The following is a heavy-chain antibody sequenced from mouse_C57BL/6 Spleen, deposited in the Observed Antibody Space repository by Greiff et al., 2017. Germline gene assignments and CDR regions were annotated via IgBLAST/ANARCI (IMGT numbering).Heavy chain of an antibody. Sequence: VQLQQSGAELAKPGASVKLSCTASGYTFTSYWMHWVQQRPGQGLEWIGYINPSSGYTKYNQKFKDKATLTADKSSSTAYMQLSSLTYEDSAVYYCARLRDYDPYYFDYWGQGTTLTVSS. CDR1: GYTFTSYW. V-gene: IGHV1-7*01. J-gene: IGHJ2*01. CDR3: ARLRDYDPYYFDY. D-gene: IGHD2-4*01. CDR2: INPSSGYT.